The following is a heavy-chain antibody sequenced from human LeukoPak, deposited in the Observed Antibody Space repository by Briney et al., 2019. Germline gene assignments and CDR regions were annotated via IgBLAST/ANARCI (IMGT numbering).Heavy chain of an antibody. CDR1: GGTFSSYA. Sequence: GASVKVSCKASGGTFSSYAISWVRQAPGQGLEWMGGIIPIFGTANYAQKFQGRVTITGDESTSTAYMELSSLRSEDPAVYYCARKGAAAFAYWGQGTMVTVSS. V-gene: IGHV1-69*01. D-gene: IGHD6-13*01. J-gene: IGHJ4*02. CDR3: ARKGAAAFAY. CDR2: IIPIFGTA.